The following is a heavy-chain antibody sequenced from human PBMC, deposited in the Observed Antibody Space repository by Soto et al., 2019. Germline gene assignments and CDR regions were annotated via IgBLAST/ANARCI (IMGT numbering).Heavy chain of an antibody. CDR3: ARARVHPSPTYGMDV. V-gene: IGHV1-69*01. J-gene: IGHJ6*02. D-gene: IGHD3-3*01. Sequence: QEQLVQSGAEVKKPGSSVKVSCRASGGTLSSYTINWVRQAPGQGLEWMGAIIPIFGTANYAQKFQGRVTITADESTSTAYMELSSLRSEDTAVYYCARARVHPSPTYGMDVWGQGTTVTVSS. CDR1: GGTLSSYT. CDR2: IIPIFGTA.